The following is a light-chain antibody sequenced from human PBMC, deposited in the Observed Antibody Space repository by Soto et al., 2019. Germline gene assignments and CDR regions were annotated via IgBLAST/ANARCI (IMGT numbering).Light chain of an antibody. CDR3: QQYGSSRTT. CDR1: QSVSSSY. CDR2: GAS. V-gene: IGKV3-20*01. J-gene: IGKJ1*01. Sequence: EIVLTQSAGTLSLSPGERATLSCRASQSVSSSYLAWHQQKPGQAPRLLIYGASSRATGIPDRFSGSGSGTDFTLTISRLEPEDFAVYYCQQYGSSRTTFGQGTKVEIK.